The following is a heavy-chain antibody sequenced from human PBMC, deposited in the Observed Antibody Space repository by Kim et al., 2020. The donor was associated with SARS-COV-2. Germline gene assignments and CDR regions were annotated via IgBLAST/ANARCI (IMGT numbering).Heavy chain of an antibody. CDR1: GYTFTSYD. J-gene: IGHJ6*02. D-gene: IGHD3-10*01. CDR3: SRDRVLLWFGEQRYGMDV. Sequence: ASVKVSCKASGYTFTSYDINWVRQATGQGLEWMGWMNPNRGNTGYAQKFQGRVTMTRNTSISTAYMELSSLRSEDTAVYYCSRDRVLLWFGEQRYGMDVWGQGTTVTVSS. CDR2: MNPNRGNT. V-gene: IGHV1-8*01.